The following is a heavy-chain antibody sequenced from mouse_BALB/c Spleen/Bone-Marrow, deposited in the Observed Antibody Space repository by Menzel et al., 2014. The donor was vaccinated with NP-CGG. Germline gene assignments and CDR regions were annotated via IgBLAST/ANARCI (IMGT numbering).Heavy chain of an antibody. CDR1: GYAFSSYW. CDR2: IYPGDGET. CDR3: AKVTTGFAY. D-gene: IGHD2-2*01. Sequence: QVQLQQSGAELVRPGSSVKISCKASGYAFSSYWMTWVKQRPGQGLEWIRQIYPGDGETNYNGKFKGKATLTADKSSSTAYMQLSGLTSEDSAVYFCAKVTTGFAYWGQGTLVTVSA. V-gene: IGHV1-80*01. J-gene: IGHJ3*01.